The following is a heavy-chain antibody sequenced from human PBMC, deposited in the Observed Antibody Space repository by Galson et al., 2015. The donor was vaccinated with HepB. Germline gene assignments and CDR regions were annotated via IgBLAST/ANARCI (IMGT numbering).Heavy chain of an antibody. D-gene: IGHD2-15*01. CDR1: GFTVSSNY. CDR2: IYSDGDT. Sequence: SLRLSCAASGFTVSSNYMSWVRQAPGKGLEWVSVIYSDGDTDYADSVKGRFTISRHNFQNTLYLQMNSLRVEDTAVYYCASTRGFYYWGQGTLVIVSS. J-gene: IGHJ4*02. V-gene: IGHV3-53*04. CDR3: ASTRGFYY.